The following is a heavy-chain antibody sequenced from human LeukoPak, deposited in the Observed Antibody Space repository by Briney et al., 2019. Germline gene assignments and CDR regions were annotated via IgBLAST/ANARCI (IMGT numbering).Heavy chain of an antibody. V-gene: IGHV3-21*01. CDR3: ARDRGTMVVAMDY. Sequence: GGSLRLSCAASGITFSSYSMNWVRQAPGKGLEWVSSISSSSSYIYYADSEKGRFTISRDNAKNSLYLQMNSLRAEDTAVYYCARDRGTMVVAMDYWGQGTLVTVSS. CDR2: ISSSSSYI. D-gene: IGHD4/OR15-4a*01. J-gene: IGHJ4*02. CDR1: GITFSSYS.